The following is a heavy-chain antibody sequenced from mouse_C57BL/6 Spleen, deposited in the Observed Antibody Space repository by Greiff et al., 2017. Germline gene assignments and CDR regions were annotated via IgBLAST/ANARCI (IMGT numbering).Heavy chain of an antibody. J-gene: IGHJ4*01. CDR2: IDPETGGT. CDR3: TTFTTVVATNAMDY. D-gene: IGHD1-1*01. Sequence: VQLQQSGAELVRPGASVTLSCKASGYTFTDYEMHWVKQTPVHGLEWIGAIDPETGGTAYNQKFKGKAILTADKSSSTAYMELRSLTSEDSAVYYCTTFTTVVATNAMDYGGQGTSVTVSS. V-gene: IGHV1-15*01. CDR1: GYTFTDYE.